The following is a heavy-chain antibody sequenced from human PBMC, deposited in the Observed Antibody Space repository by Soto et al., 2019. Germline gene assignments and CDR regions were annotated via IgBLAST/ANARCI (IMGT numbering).Heavy chain of an antibody. Sequence: QVQLQASGPGLVKPSDTLSLTCTVSGDSIGTYNWGWIRQPPGKRLGWIGYIYSNGGTSYNPALKSRVTISADTPTKQFSLRLSSVTAADTAVYYCVRQGIGALHGLVDVWGQGTTVTVSS. D-gene: IGHD1-26*01. J-gene: IGHJ6*02. CDR3: VRQGIGALHGLVDV. CDR2: IYSNGGT. CDR1: GDSIGTYN. V-gene: IGHV4-59*08.